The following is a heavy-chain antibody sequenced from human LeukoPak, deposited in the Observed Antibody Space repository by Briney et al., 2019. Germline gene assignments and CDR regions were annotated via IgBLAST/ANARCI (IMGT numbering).Heavy chain of an antibody. CDR3: ARDSSGFITAFDI. J-gene: IGHJ3*02. D-gene: IGHD2-15*01. Sequence: SETLSLTCTVSGGSISSSSYYWGWIRQPPGKGLEWIGSIYYSGSTYYNPSLKSRVTISVDTSKDQFSLKLSSVTAADTAVYYCARDSSGFITAFDIWGQGTMVTVSS. CDR2: IYYSGST. CDR1: GGSISSSSYY. V-gene: IGHV4-39*07.